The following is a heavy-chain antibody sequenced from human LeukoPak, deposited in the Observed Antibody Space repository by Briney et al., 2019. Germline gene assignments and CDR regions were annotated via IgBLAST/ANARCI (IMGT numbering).Heavy chain of an antibody. Sequence: ASVKVSCKASGYTFTGYYMHWVRQAPGQGLEWMGIINPSGGSTSYAQKFQGRVAMTRDTSTSTVYMELSSLRSEDTAVYYCAREDAHKAFDIWGQGTMVTVSS. CDR2: INPSGGST. CDR3: AREDAHKAFDI. V-gene: IGHV1-46*01. CDR1: GYTFTGYY. D-gene: IGHD2-8*01. J-gene: IGHJ3*02.